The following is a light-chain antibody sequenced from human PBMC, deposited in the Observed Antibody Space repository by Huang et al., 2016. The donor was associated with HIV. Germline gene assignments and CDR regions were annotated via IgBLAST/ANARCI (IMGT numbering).Light chain of an antibody. CDR1: QSIGTY. Sequence: EIVLTQSPVTLSLSPGDRATLSCRASQSIGTYLALYQQKSGQAPRLLLYDVSNRAAGVPARFSASGSETDFTLTIASLDPDDFAIYHCQQRSKWPLTFGGGTKVEMK. CDR2: DVS. CDR3: QQRSKWPLT. J-gene: IGKJ4*01. V-gene: IGKV3-11*01.